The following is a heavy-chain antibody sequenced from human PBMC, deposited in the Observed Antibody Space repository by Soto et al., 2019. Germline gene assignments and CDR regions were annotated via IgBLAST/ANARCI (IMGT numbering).Heavy chain of an antibody. CDR3: AIRRSNYDPYCFYY. D-gene: IGHD4-4*01. J-gene: IGHJ4*01. CDR1: GFTFSIYT. Sequence: DVQVLESGGGLVQPGGSLRLSCAASGFTFSIYTMGWVRQAPGKGLEWVSGINTGGGSTYYADSVKGRFTISRDNSKNTLSLQMSSLRAEDTAVYYCAIRRSNYDPYCFYYWGHGPLVTVSS. CDR2: INTGGGST. V-gene: IGHV3-23*01.